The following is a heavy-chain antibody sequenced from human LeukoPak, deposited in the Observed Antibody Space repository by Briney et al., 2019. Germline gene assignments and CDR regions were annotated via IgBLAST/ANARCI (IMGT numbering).Heavy chain of an antibody. CDR1: GGSFSGYY. CDR2: INHSGST. J-gene: IGHJ4*02. V-gene: IGHV4-34*01. D-gene: IGHD6-19*01. CDR3: ASVDIAVAGKFDY. Sequence: SETLSLTCAVYGGSFSGYYWSWIRQPPGKGLEWTGEINHSGSTNYNPSLKSRVTISVDTSKNQFSLKLSSVTAADTAVYYCASVDIAVAGKFDYWGQGTLVTVSS.